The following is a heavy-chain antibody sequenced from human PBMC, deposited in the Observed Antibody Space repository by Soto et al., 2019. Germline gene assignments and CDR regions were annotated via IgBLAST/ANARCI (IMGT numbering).Heavy chain of an antibody. CDR2: IWYDGSNK. CDR1: GFTFSSYG. V-gene: IGHV3-33*01. D-gene: IGHD4-17*01. CDR3: ARDDLARLRSNYYGMDV. J-gene: IGHJ6*02. Sequence: GESLKISCAASGFTFSSYGMHWVRQAPGKGLEWVAVIWYDGSNKYYADSVKGRFTISRDNSKNTLYLQMNSLRAEDTAVYYCARDDLARLRSNYYGMDVWGQGTTVTVSS.